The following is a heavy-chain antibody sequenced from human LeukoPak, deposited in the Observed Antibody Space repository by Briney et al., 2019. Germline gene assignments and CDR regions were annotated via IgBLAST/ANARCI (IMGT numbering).Heavy chain of an antibody. D-gene: IGHD3-10*01. Sequence: SETLSLTCAVSDDSIRSSAYYWGWIRQPPGKGLEWIGSIYYSGSTYNPSLKSRVTISIDTSRNQFSLKLSSVTAADTAVYYCASEPYGSGSFLGAFDIWGQGTMVTVSS. CDR2: IYYSGST. V-gene: IGHV4-39*01. CDR3: ASEPYGSGSFLGAFDI. CDR1: DDSIRSSAYY. J-gene: IGHJ3*02.